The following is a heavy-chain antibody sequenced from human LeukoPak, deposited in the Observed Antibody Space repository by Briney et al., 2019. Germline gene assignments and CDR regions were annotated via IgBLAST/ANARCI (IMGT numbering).Heavy chain of an antibody. D-gene: IGHD3-3*01. CDR1: GGSLSGYY. J-gene: IGHJ4*02. CDR3: ARLGSGSVDY. Sequence: SETLSLTCAVSGGSLSGYYWSWIRPPPGKGLEWIGEINHSGSTNYNPSLKSRVTISVDTSKNQFSLKLSSVTAADTAVYYCARLGSGSVDYWGQGTLVTVSS. V-gene: IGHV4-34*01. CDR2: INHSGST.